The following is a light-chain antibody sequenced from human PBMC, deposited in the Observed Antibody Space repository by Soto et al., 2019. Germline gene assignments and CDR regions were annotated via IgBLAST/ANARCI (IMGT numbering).Light chain of an antibody. V-gene: IGKV3-15*01. CDR1: QSISSN. J-gene: IGKJ1*01. Sequence: EIVMTQSPATLSMSPGGRATLSCRASQSISSNLAWYQQRPGQAPRLLIYGASTRATGIPARFSGSGSGTEFNLTISSLQSEDFAVYYCQQYNIWPWTFGQGTKVDIK. CDR2: GAS. CDR3: QQYNIWPWT.